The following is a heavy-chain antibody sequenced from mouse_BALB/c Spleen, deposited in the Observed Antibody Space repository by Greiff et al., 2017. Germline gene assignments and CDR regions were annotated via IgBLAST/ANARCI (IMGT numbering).Heavy chain of an antibody. CDR2: ISSGGSYT. V-gene: IGHV5-9-4*01. Sequence: EVHLVESGGGLVKPGGSLKLSCAASGFTFSSYAMSWVRQSPEKRLEWVAEISSGGSYTYYPDTVTGRFTISRDNAKNTLYLEMSSLRSEDTAMYYCARDGIFYAMDYWGQGTSVTVSS. CDR1: GFTFSSYA. D-gene: IGHD4-1*01. CDR3: ARDGIFYAMDY. J-gene: IGHJ4*01.